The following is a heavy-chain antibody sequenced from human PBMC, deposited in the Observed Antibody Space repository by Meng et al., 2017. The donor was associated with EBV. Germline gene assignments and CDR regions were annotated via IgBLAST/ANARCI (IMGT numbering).Heavy chain of an antibody. CDR2: SYDGGTS. CDR3: SKSTSATPGVVDS. CDR1: GSSVSGCSFR. D-gene: IGHD2/OR15-2a*01. J-gene: IGHJ4*02. Sequence: SVRGLLTVSAPLSLTLPVSGSSVSGCSFRGCWIRQPPWKELHWIGSSYDGGTSIYTPALKNRVTIFQDTSRNPFSLGMSSVTTADTAAYYCSKSTSATPGVVDSWGQGNLVTVSS. V-gene: IGHV4-61*01.